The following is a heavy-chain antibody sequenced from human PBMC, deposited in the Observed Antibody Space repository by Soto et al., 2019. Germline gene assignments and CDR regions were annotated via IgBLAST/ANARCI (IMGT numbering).Heavy chain of an antibody. Sequence: QVQLVESGGGLVQPGGSLRLSCAASGFTFSDDYMSWIRQAPGKGLECISYISSSGSTIYYADSVKGRFTTSRDNARTSLYLQMNSLRAEDTAVYYCARVQLAWIQLRPKGFDYWGLGTLVTVSS. CDR1: GFTFSDDY. CDR3: ARVQLAWIQLRPKGFDY. CDR2: ISSSGSTI. D-gene: IGHD5-18*01. V-gene: IGHV3-11*01. J-gene: IGHJ4*02.